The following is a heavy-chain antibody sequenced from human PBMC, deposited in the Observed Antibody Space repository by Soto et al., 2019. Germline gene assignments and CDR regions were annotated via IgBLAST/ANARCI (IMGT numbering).Heavy chain of an antibody. CDR1: GYTFTSYA. CDR2: INAGNGNT. CDR3: AGAEPIRRRSGYDPLYYFDY. Sequence: ASVKVSCKASGYTFTSYAMHWVRQAPGQRLEWMGWINAGNGNTKYSQKFQGRVTITRDTSASTAYMELSSLRSEDTAVYYCAGAEPIRRRSGYDPLYYFDYWGQGTLVTVSS. V-gene: IGHV1-3*01. J-gene: IGHJ4*02. D-gene: IGHD5-12*01.